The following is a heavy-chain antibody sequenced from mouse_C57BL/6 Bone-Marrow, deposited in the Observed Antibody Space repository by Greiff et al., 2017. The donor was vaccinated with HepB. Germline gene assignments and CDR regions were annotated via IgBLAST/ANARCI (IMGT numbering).Heavy chain of an antibody. CDR3: ARRDYYGSSPFAY. CDR2: ISSGSSTI. J-gene: IGHJ3*01. CDR1: GFTFSDYG. Sequence: EVQVVESGGGLVKPGGSLKLSCAASGFTFSDYGMHWVRQAPEKGLEWVAYISSGSSTIYYADTVKGRFTISRDNAKNTLFLQMTSLRSEDTAMYYCARRDYYGSSPFAYWGQGTLVTVSA. V-gene: IGHV5-17*01. D-gene: IGHD1-1*01.